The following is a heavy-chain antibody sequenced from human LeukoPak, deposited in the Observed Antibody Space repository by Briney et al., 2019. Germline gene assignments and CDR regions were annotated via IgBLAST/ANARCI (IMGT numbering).Heavy chain of an antibody. CDR3: ARQVGAYAFDI. Sequence: SETLSLTCVVSGYSISSGYYWGWIRQPPGKGLEWIGSIYHSGSTYYNPSLKSRVTISVDTSKNQFSLKLSSVTAADTAVYYCARQVGAYAFDIWGQGTMVTVSS. CDR2: IYHSGST. CDR1: GYSISSGYY. D-gene: IGHD1-26*01. V-gene: IGHV4-38-2*01. J-gene: IGHJ3*02.